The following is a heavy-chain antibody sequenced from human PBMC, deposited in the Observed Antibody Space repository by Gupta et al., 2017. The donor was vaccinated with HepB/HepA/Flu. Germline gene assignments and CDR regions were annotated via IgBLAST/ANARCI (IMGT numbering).Heavy chain of an antibody. V-gene: IGHV1-46*01. Sequence: QVQLVQSGAEVKKPGASVKVSCKASGYTFTSYYMHWVRQAPGQGLEWMGIINPSGGSTSYAQKFQGRVTMTRDTSTSTVYMELSSLRSEDTAVYYCARGDTDTYYYDSSGYYNNWFDPWGQGTLVTVSS. CDR1: GYTFTSYY. CDR2: INPSGGST. J-gene: IGHJ5*02. CDR3: ARGDTDTYYYDSSGYYNNWFDP. D-gene: IGHD3-22*01.